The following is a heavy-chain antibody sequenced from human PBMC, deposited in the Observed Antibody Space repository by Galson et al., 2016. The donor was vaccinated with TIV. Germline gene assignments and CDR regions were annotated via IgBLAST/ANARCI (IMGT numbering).Heavy chain of an antibody. V-gene: IGHV4-59*01. CDR3: ARVPGRAPDY. CDR1: GDSLYTYY. D-gene: IGHD1-14*01. Sequence: ETLSLTCTLSGDSLYTYYWSWFRQPPGRGLEWIGGAHDIGTSNKNPSLESRVTISLDVSNNQFSLRLTSVTAGDTAVYFCARVPGRAPDYWGQGTPVIVSS. J-gene: IGHJ4*02. CDR2: AHDIGTS.